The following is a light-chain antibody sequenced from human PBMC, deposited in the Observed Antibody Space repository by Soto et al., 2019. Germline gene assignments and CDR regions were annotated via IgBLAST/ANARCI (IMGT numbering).Light chain of an antibody. J-gene: IGKJ2*01. Sequence: DIVMTQSPLSLPVTPGEPASISCRSSQSLLHSNGYNYLDWYLQKPGQSPQLLIYLGSSRSSGVPDRFGGSGSGTDFTLKISRVEAEDVGVYYCMQALQTPDTFGQGTKLEIK. CDR1: QSLLHSNGYNY. CDR2: LGS. CDR3: MQALQTPDT. V-gene: IGKV2-28*01.